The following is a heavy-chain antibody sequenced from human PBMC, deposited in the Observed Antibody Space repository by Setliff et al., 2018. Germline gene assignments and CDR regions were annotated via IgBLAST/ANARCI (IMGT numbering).Heavy chain of an antibody. D-gene: IGHD3-22*01. CDR1: NGSISTYY. CDR2: IYYSGST. V-gene: IGHV4-59*01. CDR3: ARESRYYYDNLGTLDY. J-gene: IGHJ4*02. Sequence: SETLSLTCTVSNGSISTYYWSWVRQPPGKGLEWIGYIYYSGSTNYNPSLKSRVTMSVDTSKSQVSLKLSSVTAADTGVYYCARESRYYYDNLGTLDYWGQGTLVTVSS.